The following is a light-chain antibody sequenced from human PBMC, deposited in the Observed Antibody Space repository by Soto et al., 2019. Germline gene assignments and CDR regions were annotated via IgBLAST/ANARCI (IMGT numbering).Light chain of an antibody. Sequence: EIVLTQSPGYLSLSPGQRATLSCRASQSVDTTFFAWYQKKPGQAPRLLIYGASKRATGIPDRFSGSGSWTDFTLIISRLEPEDFAVYYCQQYMSSVTFGQGTKVEIK. CDR2: GAS. CDR3: QQYMSSVT. V-gene: IGKV3-20*01. J-gene: IGKJ1*01. CDR1: QSVDTTF.